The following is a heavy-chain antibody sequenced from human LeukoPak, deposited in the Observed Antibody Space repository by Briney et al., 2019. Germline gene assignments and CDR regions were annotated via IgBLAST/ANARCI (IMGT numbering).Heavy chain of an antibody. CDR1: GFTFSSYA. D-gene: IGHD3-22*01. CDR2: ISGTGGST. J-gene: IGHJ4*02. V-gene: IGHV3-23*01. Sequence: QAGGSLRLSCAASGFTFSSYAMSWVRQAPGKGLEWVSAISGTGGSTYYADSVKGRFTISRDNSKNTLYLQMNSLRAEDTAVYYCAKKVAAMIVVVRQNYFDYWGQGTLVTVSS. CDR3: AKKVAAMIVVVRQNYFDY.